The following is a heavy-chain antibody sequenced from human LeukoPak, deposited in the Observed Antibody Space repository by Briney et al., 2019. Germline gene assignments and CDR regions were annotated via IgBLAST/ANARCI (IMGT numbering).Heavy chain of an antibody. V-gene: IGHV3-23*01. CDR1: GFTFSSYA. D-gene: IGHD1-14*01. CDR2: ISGSGGST. J-gene: IGHJ4*02. CDR3: ASRVTSPYYFDY. Sequence: PGGSLRLSCAASGFTFSSYAMSWVRQAPGKGLEWVSAISGSGGSTYYADSVKGRFTISRDNAKNSLYLQMNSLRAEDTAVYYCASRVTSPYYFDYWGQGTLVTVSS.